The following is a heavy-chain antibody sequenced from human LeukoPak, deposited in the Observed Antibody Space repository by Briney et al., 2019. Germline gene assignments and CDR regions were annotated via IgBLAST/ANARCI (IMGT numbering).Heavy chain of an antibody. CDR2: IKQDGSEK. Sequence: GGSLRLSCAASGFTFSSYWMSWVRQAPGKGLEWVANIKQDGSEKYYVDSVKGRFTISRDNSEKTVYLQMNSLRADDTAVYYCARGLRLRFLERINDAFDIWGQGTMVTVSS. CDR3: ARGLRLRFLERINDAFDI. CDR1: GFTFSSYW. J-gene: IGHJ3*02. V-gene: IGHV3-7*01. D-gene: IGHD3-3*01.